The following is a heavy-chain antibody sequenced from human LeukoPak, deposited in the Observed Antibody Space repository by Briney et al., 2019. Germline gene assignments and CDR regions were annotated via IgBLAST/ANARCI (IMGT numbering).Heavy chain of an antibody. CDR3: ARHIISSSWYFDL. V-gene: IGHV4-59*08. CDR1: GGSISSYY. CDR2: IYYSGST. J-gene: IGHJ2*01. D-gene: IGHD6-13*01. Sequence: SETLSLTCTVSGGSISSYYWSWIRQPPGKGLEWIGYIYYSGSTNYNPSLKSRVTISVDTSKNQFSLKLSSVTAADTAVYYCARHIISSSWYFDLWAVAPWSLSPQ.